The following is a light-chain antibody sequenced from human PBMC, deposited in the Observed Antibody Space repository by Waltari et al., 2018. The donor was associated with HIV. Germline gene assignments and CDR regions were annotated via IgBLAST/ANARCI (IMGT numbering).Light chain of an antibody. V-gene: IGKV1-39*01. CDR1: QYINNF. J-gene: IGKJ2*01. CDR2: GAS. CDR3: QQSYKMQT. Sequence: DIQMTQSPSSLSASVGDRVTITCRASQYINNFLNWYQQKPGKAPKLLMYGASTLESGVPSRFSGSGSGRDFTLTISNLQSEDFATYYCQQSYKMQTFGQGTKLDVK.